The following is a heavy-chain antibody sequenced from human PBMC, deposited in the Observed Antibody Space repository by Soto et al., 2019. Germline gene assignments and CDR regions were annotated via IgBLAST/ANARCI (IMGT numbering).Heavy chain of an antibody. V-gene: IGHV3-30*18. J-gene: IGHJ4*02. CDR1: GFTFSRYG. CDR3: AKETIEVGGPNYFDY. CDR2: VSHDGLAQ. D-gene: IGHD6-19*01. Sequence: QVQLVESGGGVVQPGTSLRLLCEGSGFTFSRYGMHWVRQAPGMGLEWVAVVSHDGLAQHYGDSVMGRFTISRDNSQNTLYLQMNSLRTEDTGIYFCAKETIEVGGPNYFDYWGQGTLVTVSS.